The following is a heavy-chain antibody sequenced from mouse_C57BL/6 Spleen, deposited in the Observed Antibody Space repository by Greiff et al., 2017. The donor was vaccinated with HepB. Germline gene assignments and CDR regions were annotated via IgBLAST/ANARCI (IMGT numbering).Heavy chain of an antibody. V-gene: IGHV1-4*01. Sequence: QVHVKQSGAELARPGASVKMSCKASGYTFTSYTMHWVKQRPGQGLEWIGYINPSSGYTKYNQKFKDKATLTADKSSSTAYMQLSSLTSEDSAVYYCAIVRYYAMDYWGQGTSVTVSS. D-gene: IGHD2-12*01. CDR3: AIVRYYAMDY. CDR2: INPSSGYT. J-gene: IGHJ4*01. CDR1: GYTFTSYT.